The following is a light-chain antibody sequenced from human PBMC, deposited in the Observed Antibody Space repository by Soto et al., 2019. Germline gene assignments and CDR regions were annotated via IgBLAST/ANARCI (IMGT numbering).Light chain of an antibody. CDR2: GAS. J-gene: IGKJ5*01. V-gene: IGKV1-39*01. CDR3: QQCYSTPST. Sequence: MTQSPEAMSPSXVDRAPIPXXARQSISRYLAWYQQKPGQAPRLLIYGASSWHTGVPSRFSGSGSGTDFTLTITSLQPEDFAAYYCQQCYSTPSTFGQGTRLDIK. CDR1: QSISRY.